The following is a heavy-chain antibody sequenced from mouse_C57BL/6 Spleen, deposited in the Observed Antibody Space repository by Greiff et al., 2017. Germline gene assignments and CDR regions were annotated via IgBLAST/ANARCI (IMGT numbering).Heavy chain of an antibody. V-gene: IGHV1-53*01. J-gene: IGHJ1*03. D-gene: IGHD1-1*01. CDR3: ARFPCITTVVDWYFDV. CDR1: GYTFTSYW. CDR2: INPSNGGT. Sequence: VQLQQSGTELVKPGASVKLSCKASGYTFTSYWMHWVKQRPGQGLEWIGNINPSNGGTNYNEKFKSKATLTVDKSSSTAYMQLSSLTSEDSAVYYCARFPCITTVVDWYFDVWGTGTTVTVSS.